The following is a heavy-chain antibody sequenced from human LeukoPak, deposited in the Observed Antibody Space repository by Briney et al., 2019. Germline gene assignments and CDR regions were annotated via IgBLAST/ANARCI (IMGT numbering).Heavy chain of an antibody. V-gene: IGHV4/OR15-8*01. CDR3: ARGDSGGDTSDI. J-gene: IGHJ3*02. Sequence: SETLSLTCAVSVGSISSGNWWRWVRQSPGKGLEWIGEVYHNGTPNYNPSLKSRVTISADTFKNHFSLKLTSVTAADTAVYYCARGDSGGDTSDIWGQGTMVTVSS. D-gene: IGHD3-10*01. CDR2: VYHNGTP. CDR1: VGSISSGNW.